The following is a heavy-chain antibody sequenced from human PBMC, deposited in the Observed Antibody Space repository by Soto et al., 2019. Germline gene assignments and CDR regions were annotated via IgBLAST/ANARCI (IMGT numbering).Heavy chain of an antibody. V-gene: IGHV3-30*18. J-gene: IGHJ4*02. CDR3: SKDDFDVKGGSRETVAGPVGDY. CDR1: GFIFSSYS. Sequence: QVQLVESGGGVVQPGRSPRLSCAASGFIFSSYSMHWVRQAPGKGLEWVAVISYDGSNKYYVDSVKGRFTISRDNSKNTVYLEMNSLRDEDTAVYYCSKDDFDVKGGSRETVAGPVGDYWGQGTLVIVSS. D-gene: IGHD6-19*01. CDR2: ISYDGSNK.